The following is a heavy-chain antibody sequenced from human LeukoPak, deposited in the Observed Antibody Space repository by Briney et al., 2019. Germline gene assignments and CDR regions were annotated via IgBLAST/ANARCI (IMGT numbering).Heavy chain of an antibody. J-gene: IGHJ4*02. V-gene: IGHV3-30-3*01. Sequence: GGSLRLSCAASGFTFSSYAMHWVRQAPGKGLEWVAVISYDGSNKYYADSVKGRFTISRDNSKNTLYLQMNSLRAEDTAVYYCARRGLELLYTFDYWGQGTLVTVSS. D-gene: IGHD1-7*01. CDR2: ISYDGSNK. CDR1: GFTFSSYA. CDR3: ARRGLELLYTFDY.